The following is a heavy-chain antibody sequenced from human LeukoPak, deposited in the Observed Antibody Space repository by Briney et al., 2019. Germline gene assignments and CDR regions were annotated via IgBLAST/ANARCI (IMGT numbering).Heavy chain of an antibody. CDR3: ATMVRGVIITYFDY. D-gene: IGHD3-10*01. Sequence: GGALRLSCAASGFTFSSFAMSWVRQAPAKGLEWVSYISVSGGRTYYADSVKGRFTISRDNSQNTLYLQMNSLRAEDTAVYYCATMVRGVIITYFDYWGQGTLVTVSS. V-gene: IGHV3-23*01. J-gene: IGHJ4*02. CDR1: GFTFSSFA. CDR2: ISVSGGRT.